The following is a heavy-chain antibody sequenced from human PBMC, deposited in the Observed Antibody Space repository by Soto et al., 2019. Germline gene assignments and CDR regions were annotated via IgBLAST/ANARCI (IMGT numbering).Heavy chain of an antibody. CDR3: ATDARSITYYYDSSGYYYFDY. V-gene: IGHV1-18*01. D-gene: IGHD3-22*01. Sequence: ASVKVSCKASGYTFTTYGISWVRQAPGQGLEWMGWISGYNGNTNYAQKFQGRVTMTKDTSTDTAYMELSSLRSEDTAVYYCATDARSITYYYDSSGYYYFDYWGQGTLVTVSS. CDR1: GYTFTTYG. CDR2: ISGYNGNT. J-gene: IGHJ4*02.